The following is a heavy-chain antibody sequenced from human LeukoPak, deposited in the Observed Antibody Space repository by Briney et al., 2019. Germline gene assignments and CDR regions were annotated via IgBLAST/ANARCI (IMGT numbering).Heavy chain of an antibody. CDR2: VHPDNGNT. D-gene: IGHD1-14*01. CDR1: GYPFTKWE. V-gene: IGHV1-8*01. Sequence: ASVKVSCTTSGYPFTKWEINWVRQAAGQGLEWLGWVHPDNGNTYYAQRFRGRVAMSRDTSTTTAYMELSGLRSNDTAVYFCATGPRNDPWGQGTLVTVSS. CDR3: ATGPRNDP. J-gene: IGHJ5*02.